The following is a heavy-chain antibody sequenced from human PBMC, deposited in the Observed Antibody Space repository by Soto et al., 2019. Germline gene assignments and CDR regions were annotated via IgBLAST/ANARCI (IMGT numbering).Heavy chain of an antibody. Sequence: SETLSLTCAVYGGSFSGYYWSWIRQPPGKGLEWIGEINHSGSTNYNPSLKSRVTISVDTSKNQFSLKLSSVTAADTAVYYCAILRTGSYAFDIWGQGTMVTVSS. D-gene: IGHD1-1*01. J-gene: IGHJ3*02. CDR3: AILRTGSYAFDI. V-gene: IGHV4-34*01. CDR1: GGSFSGYY. CDR2: INHSGST.